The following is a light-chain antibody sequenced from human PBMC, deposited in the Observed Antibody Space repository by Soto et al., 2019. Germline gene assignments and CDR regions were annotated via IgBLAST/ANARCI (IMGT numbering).Light chain of an antibody. Sequence: EIVLTQSPATLSVSPGERATLSCRASQSVRSNLAWYQQKPGQGPRLLIFGASTRATNIPARFSGSGSGTEFTLTISSLQSEDFATYYCQQYQKIPWTFGQGTKVEVK. CDR2: GAS. J-gene: IGKJ1*01. CDR3: QQYQKIPWT. CDR1: QSVRSN. V-gene: IGKV3-15*01.